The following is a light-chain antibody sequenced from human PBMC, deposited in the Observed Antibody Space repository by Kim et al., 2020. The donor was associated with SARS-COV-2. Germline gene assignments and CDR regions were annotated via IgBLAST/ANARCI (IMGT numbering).Light chain of an antibody. CDR2: DAS. CDR1: QSVSTY. J-gene: IGKJ1*01. CDR3: QQRSSWPRT. Sequence: DIVLTQSPATLSLSPGERATLSCRASQSVSTYLAWYQQKPGQAPRLLIYDASTRAAGIPARFSGSGSGTDFTLTINRLEPADSAVYYCQQRSSWPRTFGQGTKVDIK. V-gene: IGKV3-11*01.